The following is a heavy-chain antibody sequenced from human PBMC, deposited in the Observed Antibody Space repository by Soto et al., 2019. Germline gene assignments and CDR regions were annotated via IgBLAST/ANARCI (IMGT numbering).Heavy chain of an antibody. CDR2: INSDGSST. D-gene: IGHD3-3*01. J-gene: IGHJ5*02. CDR1: GFTFSSYW. CDR3: ARERRDFCSGYSNGFVP. Sequence: PGGSLRLSCAASGFTFSSYWMHWVRQAPGKGLVWVSRINSDGSSTSYADSVKGRFTISRDNAKNTLYLQMNSMRAEDTAGYYCARERRDFCSGYSNGFVPWSQETLVTVFS. V-gene: IGHV3-74*01.